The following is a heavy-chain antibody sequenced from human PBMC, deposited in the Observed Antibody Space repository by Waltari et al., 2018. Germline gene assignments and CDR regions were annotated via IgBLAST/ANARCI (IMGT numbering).Heavy chain of an antibody. Sequence: QVQLVQSGAVFMKPGSSVKVSSNASGGTFSSYAISWVRQAPGQGLEWMGGMKPNSGNTGYAQKFQGRVTITRNTSISTAYMELSSLRSEDTAVYYCARGIAARQDYWGQGTLVTVSS. CDR2: MKPNSGNT. CDR3: ARGIAARQDY. CDR1: GGTFSSYA. J-gene: IGHJ4*02. D-gene: IGHD6-6*01. V-gene: IGHV1-8*03.